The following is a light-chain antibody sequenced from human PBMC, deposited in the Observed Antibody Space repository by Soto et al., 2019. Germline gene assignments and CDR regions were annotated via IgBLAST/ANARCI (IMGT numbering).Light chain of an antibody. CDR3: QQYNNWPQIT. J-gene: IGKJ5*01. CDR1: QDVSSY. CDR2: AAS. Sequence: QMTQYPSSLSASVGDRVTLPCRASQDVSSYLVWYQQKPGKAPDLLIYAASTLQSGVPVRFSGSGSGTEFTLTISTLQSEDFAVYYCQQYNNWPQITFGQGTRLAI. V-gene: IGKV1-9*01.